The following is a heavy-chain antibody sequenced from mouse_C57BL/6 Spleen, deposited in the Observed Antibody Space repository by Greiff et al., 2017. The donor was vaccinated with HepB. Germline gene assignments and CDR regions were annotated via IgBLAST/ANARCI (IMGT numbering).Heavy chain of an antibody. Sequence: VQLQQPGTELVKPGASVKLSCKASGYTFTSYWMHWVKQRPGQGLEWIGNINPSNGGTNYNEKFKSKATLTVDKSSSTAYMQLSSLTSEDSAVYYCARPGRYDYDSYYLDYWGQGTTLTVSS. CDR1: GYTFTSYW. V-gene: IGHV1-53*01. J-gene: IGHJ2*01. CDR2: INPSNGGT. D-gene: IGHD2-4*01. CDR3: ARPGRYDYDSYYLDY.